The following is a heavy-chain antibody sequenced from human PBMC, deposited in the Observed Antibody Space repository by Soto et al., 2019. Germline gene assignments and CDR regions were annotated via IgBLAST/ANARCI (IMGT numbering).Heavy chain of an antibody. J-gene: IGHJ6*03. V-gene: IGHV4-4*02. CDR2: IYHSGST. CDR3: ARVDRDNDYYYYYMDV. CDR1: SGSISSSNW. Sequence: QVQLQESGPGLVKPSGTLSLTCAVSSGSISSSNWWSWVRQPPGKGMEWIGEIYHSGSTNYNPSLKSRVTISVDKSKNQFSLKLSSVTAADTAVYYCARVDRDNDYYYYYMDVWGKGTTVTVS.